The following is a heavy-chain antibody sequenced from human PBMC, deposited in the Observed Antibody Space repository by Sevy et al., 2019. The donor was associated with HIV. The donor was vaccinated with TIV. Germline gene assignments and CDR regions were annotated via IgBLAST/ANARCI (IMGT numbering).Heavy chain of an antibody. J-gene: IGHJ4*02. V-gene: IGHV3-23*01. CDR1: GFAFYDYS. Sequence: GGSLRLSCAASGFAFYDYSMSWIRQAPGKGLEWVATLSFGCGKINYADSVKGRFTISKDNSKNSFYLQMDNLRVEDTALYYCAREGCTRPHDYWGQGTRVTVSS. CDR3: AREGCTRPHDY. D-gene: IGHD2-8*01. CDR2: LSFGCGKI.